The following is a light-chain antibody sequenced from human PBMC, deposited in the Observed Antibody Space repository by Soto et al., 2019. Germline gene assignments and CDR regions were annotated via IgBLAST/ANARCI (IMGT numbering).Light chain of an antibody. CDR1: SSDVGSQNL. CDR3: SSYTTSTTYV. J-gene: IGLJ1*01. Sequence: QSALTQPASVSGSPGQSITISCTGTSSDVGSQNLVSWYQQHPGKAPKLMIYEVSDRPSGVSNRFSGSKSGNTASLTISGLQAEDEADYYCSSYTTSTTYVFGTGTKLTVL. V-gene: IGLV2-14*02. CDR2: EVS.